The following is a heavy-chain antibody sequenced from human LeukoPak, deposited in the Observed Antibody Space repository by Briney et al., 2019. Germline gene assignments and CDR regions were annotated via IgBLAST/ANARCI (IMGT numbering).Heavy chain of an antibody. Sequence: GESLKISCKGSGYSFPSYWIGWVRQMPGKGLEWMGIIYPGDSDTRYSPSFQGQVTISADKSISTAYLQWSSLKASDTAMYYCARRSFIAVADDHYYYYYYMDVWGKGTTVTVSS. D-gene: IGHD6-19*01. CDR3: ARRSFIAVADDHYYYYYYMDV. V-gene: IGHV5-51*01. CDR2: IYPGDSDT. CDR1: GYSFPSYW. J-gene: IGHJ6*03.